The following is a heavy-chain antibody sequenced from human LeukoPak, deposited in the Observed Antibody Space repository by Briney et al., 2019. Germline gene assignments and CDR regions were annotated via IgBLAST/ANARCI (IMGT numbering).Heavy chain of an antibody. D-gene: IGHD3-16*02. CDR2: IYYSGST. V-gene: IGHV4-59*01. J-gene: IGHJ4*02. CDR3: AGGLIGGSYRNVDY. Sequence: PSETLSLTCTLSGRPISRYYWSWLRQPTGKGLEWIGYIYYSGSTNYNPSLKSRVTISVDPSENQFSLKLRSITPGITAVYSCAGGLIGGSYRNVDYCGEGTLVTVSS. CDR1: GRPISRYY.